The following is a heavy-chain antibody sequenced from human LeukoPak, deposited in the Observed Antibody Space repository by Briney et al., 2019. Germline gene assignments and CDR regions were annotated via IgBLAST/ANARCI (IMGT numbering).Heavy chain of an antibody. CDR1: GDSVSSNSAA. Sequence: SQTLSLTCAISGDSVSSNSAAWNWIRQSPSRGLEWLGRTYYRSKWYNDYAVSVKSRITINPDTSKNQFSLKVSSVTAADTAVYYCARRPGYCNYSGCPPFDYWGQGVLATVSS. CDR3: ARRPGYCNYSGCPPFDY. CDR2: TYYRSKWYN. V-gene: IGHV6-1*01. D-gene: IGHD2-2*03. J-gene: IGHJ4*02.